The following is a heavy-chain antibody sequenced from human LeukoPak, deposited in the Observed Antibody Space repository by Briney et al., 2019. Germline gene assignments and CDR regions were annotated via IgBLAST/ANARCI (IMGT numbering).Heavy chain of an antibody. J-gene: IGHJ3*02. CDR2: MNPNSGNT. Sequence: ASVKVSCKASGYTFTSYDINWVRQATGQGLEWMGWMNPNSGNTGYAQKFQGRVTMTRNTSISTAYMELSSLRSEDTAVYYCARARLVVGATLVAFDIWGQGTMVTVSS. V-gene: IGHV1-8*01. CDR3: ARARLVVGATLVAFDI. CDR1: GYTFTSYD. D-gene: IGHD1-26*01.